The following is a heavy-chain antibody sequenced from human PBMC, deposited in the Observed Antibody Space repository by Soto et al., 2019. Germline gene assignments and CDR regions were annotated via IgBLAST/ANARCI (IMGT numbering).Heavy chain of an antibody. CDR1: GCTFSSYA. J-gene: IGHJ5*02. D-gene: IGHD1-26*01. CDR3: ASGTQTGSYYEGNWFDP. CDR2: IIPIFGTA. V-gene: IGHV1-69*13. Sequence: SVKVSCKASGCTFSSYAISWVRQAPGQGLEWMGGIIPIFGTANYAQTFQGRVTINADESTSTAYMELRSLRSEDTAVYYCASGTQTGSYYEGNWFDPWGQGTLVTVSS.